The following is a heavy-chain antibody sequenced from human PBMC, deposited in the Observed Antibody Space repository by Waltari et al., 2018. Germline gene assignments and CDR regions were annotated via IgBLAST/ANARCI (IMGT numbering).Heavy chain of an antibody. CDR3: ARDSIPQLLSTTNYYYYGMDV. J-gene: IGHJ6*02. V-gene: IGHV1-69*01. CDR1: GGTFSSYA. Sequence: QVQLVQSGAEVKKPGSSVKVSCKASGGTFSSYAISWVRQAPGQGLEWMGGIIPIFGTANYAQKFQGRVTITADESTSTAYMELSSLRSEDTAVYYCARDSIPQLLSTTNYYYYGMDVWGQGTTVTVSS. CDR2: IIPIFGTA. D-gene: IGHD2-2*01.